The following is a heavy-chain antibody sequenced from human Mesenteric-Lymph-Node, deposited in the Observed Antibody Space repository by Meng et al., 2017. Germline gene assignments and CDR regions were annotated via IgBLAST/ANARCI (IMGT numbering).Heavy chain of an antibody. D-gene: IGHD2-2*01. Sequence: GESLKISCTTSGFTFSDYSMSWVRQAPGKGLEWVASLRHGGDAEFYADSVKGRFTISRDNAKNSLYLQMNSLRAEDTAVYYCARWGDIVVVPAAVDYGMDVWGQGTTVTVSS. CDR1: GFTFSDYS. J-gene: IGHJ6*02. CDR2: LRHGGDAE. CDR3: ARWGDIVVVPAAVDYGMDV. V-gene: IGHV3-7*01.